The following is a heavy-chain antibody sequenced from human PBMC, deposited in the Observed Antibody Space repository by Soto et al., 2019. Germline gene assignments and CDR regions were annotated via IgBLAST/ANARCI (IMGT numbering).Heavy chain of an antibody. Sequence: GGSLRLSCAASGFTFSSYSMNWVRQAPGKGLEWVSDIIDSGGSTYYADSVKGRFTISRDNSKSTLYLQMNSLRAEDTALYYCAKGRSYYYYYGVDVWGQGTTVTVSS. CDR3: AKGRSYYYYYGVDV. V-gene: IGHV3-23*01. CDR2: IIDSGGST. J-gene: IGHJ6*02. CDR1: GFTFSSYS.